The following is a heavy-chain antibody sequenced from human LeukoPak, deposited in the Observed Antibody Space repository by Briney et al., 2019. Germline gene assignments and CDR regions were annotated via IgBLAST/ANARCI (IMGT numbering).Heavy chain of an antibody. Sequence: GGSLRLSCAASGVTVSSNYMSWVRQAPGKGLEWVSVIYSGGSTYYTASVKGRFTISRDNSKNTLYLQMNCLRAEDTAVYYCARARSSYYDSSGSSYSTDVWSQGTTVTVSS. J-gene: IGHJ6*02. V-gene: IGHV3-66*01. D-gene: IGHD3-22*01. CDR2: IYSGGST. CDR3: ARARSSYYDSSGSSYSTDV. CDR1: GVTVSSNY.